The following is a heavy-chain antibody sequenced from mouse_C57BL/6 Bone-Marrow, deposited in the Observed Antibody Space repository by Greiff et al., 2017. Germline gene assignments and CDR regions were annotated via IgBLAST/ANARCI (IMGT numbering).Heavy chain of an antibody. CDR3: DAYYYGSSPPGFAY. CDR1: GYTFTSYW. CDR2: IYPSDSET. J-gene: IGHJ3*01. D-gene: IGHD1-1*01. Sequence: VQLQQPGAELVRPGSSVKLSCKASGYTFTSYWMDWVKQRPGQGLEWIGNIYPSDSETHYNQKFKDKATLTVDKSSSTAYMQLSSLTSEDSAVYYGDAYYYGSSPPGFAYWGQGTLVTVSA. V-gene: IGHV1-61*01.